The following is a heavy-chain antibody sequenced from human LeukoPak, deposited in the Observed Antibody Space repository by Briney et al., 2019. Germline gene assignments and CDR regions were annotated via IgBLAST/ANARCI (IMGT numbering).Heavy chain of an antibody. V-gene: IGHV3-21*05. J-gene: IGHJ3*02. CDR2: INHDGNDI. D-gene: IGHD1-1*01. Sequence: PGGSLRLSCAASGFTFSTHSMNWVRQAPGKGLEWVSYINHDGNDIYYGESVKGRFTISRDNAKNSLYLQIHTLRAEDTVVYYCAGDGTGVLPGDAFDIWSQGTMVTVSS. CDR3: AGDGTGVLPGDAFDI. CDR1: GFTFSTHS.